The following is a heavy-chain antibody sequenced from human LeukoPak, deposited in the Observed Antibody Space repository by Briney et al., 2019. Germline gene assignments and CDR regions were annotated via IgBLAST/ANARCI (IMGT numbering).Heavy chain of an antibody. V-gene: IGHV3-11*01. CDR3: AREVVLIAAAGYVVY. D-gene: IGHD6-13*01. Sequence: GGSLRLSCAASGFTFSESSMSWIRQAPGKGLEGVSYISHSGETIYYADSVKGRFTISRDNSKNTLYLQMNSLRAEDTAVYYCAREVVLIAAAGYVVYWGQGTLVTVSS. CDR1: GFTFSESS. J-gene: IGHJ4*02. CDR2: ISHSGETI.